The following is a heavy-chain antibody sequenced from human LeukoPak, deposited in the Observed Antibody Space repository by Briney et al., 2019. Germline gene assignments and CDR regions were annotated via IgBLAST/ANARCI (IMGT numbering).Heavy chain of an antibody. V-gene: IGHV4-4*07. CDR1: GDSMTSYY. CDR2: IYTSGST. CDR3: ARDYNDILTGCFDY. D-gene: IGHD3-9*01. J-gene: IGHJ4*02. Sequence: PSETLSLTCTVSGDSMTSYYWSWIRQPAGKGLEWIGRIYTSGSTNYNPSLKSRVTMSVDTSKNQFSLELRSVTAADTALYYCARDYNDILTGCFDYWGQGTLVTVSP.